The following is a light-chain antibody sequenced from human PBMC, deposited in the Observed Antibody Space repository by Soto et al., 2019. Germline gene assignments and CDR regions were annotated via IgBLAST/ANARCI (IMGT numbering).Light chain of an antibody. CDR3: HQGVSTPFT. J-gene: IGKJ3*01. CDR2: AAS. Sequence: DIPMTQSPSSLSASVGDRVTISCRASQTIGTYLNWYQHKAGKAPKLLICAASSLPSGVPSRFSGSGSGTDFTLTISSLQPEDSATYYCHQGVSTPFTFGPGTKVAVK. CDR1: QTIGTY. V-gene: IGKV1-39*01.